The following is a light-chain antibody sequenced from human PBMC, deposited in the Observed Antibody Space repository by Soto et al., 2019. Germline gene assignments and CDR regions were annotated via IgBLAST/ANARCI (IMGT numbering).Light chain of an antibody. CDR2: KDS. Sequence: SYELTQPSSVSVSPGQTARITCSGDVLARKYARWFQQKSGQAPVLVIYKDSARPSGIPERFSGSSSGTTVTLTISGAQVEDEADYYCYCATDNIGVFGTGTKVTVL. CDR1: VLARKY. J-gene: IGLJ1*01. V-gene: IGLV3-27*01. CDR3: YCATDNIGV.